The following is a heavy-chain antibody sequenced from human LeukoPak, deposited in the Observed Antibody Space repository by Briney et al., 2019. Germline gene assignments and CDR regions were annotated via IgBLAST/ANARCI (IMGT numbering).Heavy chain of an antibody. V-gene: IGHV3-73*01. CDR2: IRSKANSYAT. D-gene: IGHD6-19*01. CDR3: TSLTIAVAGTHWFDP. Sequence: PGGSLRLSCAASGFTFSGSAMHWVRQASGKGLEWVGRIRSKANSYATAYAASVKGRFTISRDDSKNTAYLQMNSLKTEDTAVYYCTSLTIAVAGTHWFDPWGQGTLVTVSS. J-gene: IGHJ5*02. CDR1: GFTFSGSA.